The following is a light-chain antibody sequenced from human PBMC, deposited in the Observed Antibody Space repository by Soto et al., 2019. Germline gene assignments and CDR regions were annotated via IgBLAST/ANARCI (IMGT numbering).Light chain of an antibody. CDR2: DAS. V-gene: IGKV3D-15*01. CDR1: QSVDSK. Sequence: EIVMTQSPATLSVSPGERAIFSCRASQSVDSKLAWYQQKLGQAPRLLIYDASTRATGIPARFSGSGSGTEFTLTISSLQSEDFAIHYCQQYYVWNTFGGGTKV. CDR3: QQYYVWNT. J-gene: IGKJ4*01.